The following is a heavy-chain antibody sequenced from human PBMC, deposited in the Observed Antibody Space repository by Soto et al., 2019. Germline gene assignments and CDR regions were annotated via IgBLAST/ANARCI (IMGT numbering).Heavy chain of an antibody. CDR3: ARGRRSSSSPGNYFVY. V-gene: IGHV4-31*03. Sequence: SEALSLTCTVSGGSISSGSYYWSWIRQHPGKGLEWIGYIYYSGSTYYNPSLKSRVTISVDTSKNQFSLKLSSVTAADTAVYYCARGRRSSSSPGNYFVYWGQGTPVTV. CDR2: IYYSGST. CDR1: GGSISSGSYY. J-gene: IGHJ4*02. D-gene: IGHD6-6*01.